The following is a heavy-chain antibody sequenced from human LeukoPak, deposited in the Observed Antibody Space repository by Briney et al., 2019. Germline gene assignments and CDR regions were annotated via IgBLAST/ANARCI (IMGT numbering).Heavy chain of an antibody. J-gene: IGHJ6*03. Sequence: SETLSLTCAVYGGSFSGYYWSWIRQPPGKGLEWIGEINHSGSTNYNPSLKSRVTISVDTSKNQFSLKLSSVTAADTAVYYCARGTGSYALGYYYMDVWGKGTTVTVSS. CDR1: GGSFSGYY. V-gene: IGHV4-34*01. D-gene: IGHD3-10*01. CDR2: INHSGST. CDR3: ARGTGSYALGYYYMDV.